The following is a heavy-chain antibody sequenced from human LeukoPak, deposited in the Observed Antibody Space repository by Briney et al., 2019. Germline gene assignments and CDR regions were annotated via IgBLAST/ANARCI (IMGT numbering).Heavy chain of an antibody. V-gene: IGHV4-61*02. J-gene: IGHJ5*02. CDR2: TYTSGST. CDR3: ARVAAGRERWFDP. CDR1: GGSISSGSYY. D-gene: IGHD6-13*01. Sequence: SETLSLTCTVSGGSISSGSYYWSWIRQPAGKGLEWIGRTYTSGSTNYNPSLKSRVTISVDTSKNQFSLKLSSVTAADTAVYYCARVAAGRERWFDPWGQGTLVTVSS.